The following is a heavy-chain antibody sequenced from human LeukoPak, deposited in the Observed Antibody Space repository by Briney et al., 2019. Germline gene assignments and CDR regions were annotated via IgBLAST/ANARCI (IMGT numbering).Heavy chain of an antibody. J-gene: IGHJ4*02. CDR1: GGSIISSAYY. CDR2: IYYSGST. CDR3: VRTEVSSGSEDY. V-gene: IGHV4-30-4*08. D-gene: IGHD6-19*01. Sequence: SLTLSLTCTVSGGSIISSAYYWSWIRQPPGKGLEWIGYIYYSGSTYYNPSLKSRVTISLDTSKNQFSLKLSSVTAADTAVYYCVRTEVSSGSEDYWGQGTLVTVSS.